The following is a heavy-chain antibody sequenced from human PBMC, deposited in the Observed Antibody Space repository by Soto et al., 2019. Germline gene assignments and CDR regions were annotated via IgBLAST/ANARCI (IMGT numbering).Heavy chain of an antibody. J-gene: IGHJ4*02. CDR2: IYHSGST. CDR3: ARANYFDSSGPFDY. V-gene: IGHV4-31*03. D-gene: IGHD3-22*01. CDR1: GGSISSGAYY. Sequence: SETLSLTCTVPGGSISSGAYYWSWIRHHPGKGLEWIGYIYHSGSTYYNPSLESRVTLSVDTSRKQFSLKVSSVTAADTAVYYCARANYFDSSGPFDYWGPGTLVTV.